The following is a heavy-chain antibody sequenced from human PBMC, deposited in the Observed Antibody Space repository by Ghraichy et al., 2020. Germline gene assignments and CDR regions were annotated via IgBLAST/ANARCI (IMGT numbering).Heavy chain of an antibody. CDR1: GFTFVAYA. Sequence: GSLRLSCAASGFTFVAYAMAWVRQAPGRGLEWVSTISGSGGNRHYTDSVKGRFTISRDNSKNTLYLQMNSLRAEDTAVYFCARDPGYCSTATCYAEGGWFDPWGQGTLVTVSS. J-gene: IGHJ5*02. CDR2: ISGSGGNR. D-gene: IGHD2-2*01. CDR3: ARDPGYCSTATCYAEGGWFDP. V-gene: IGHV3-23*01.